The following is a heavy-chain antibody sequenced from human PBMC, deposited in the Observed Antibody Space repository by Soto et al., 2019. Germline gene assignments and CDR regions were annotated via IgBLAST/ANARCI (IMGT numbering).Heavy chain of an antibody. CDR2: ISGSGGST. CDR3: AKDPLYYGVTY. CDR1: GFTFSSYA. D-gene: IGHD3-16*01. Sequence: GGSLRLSCAAPGFTFSSYAMSWVRQAPGKGLEWVSAISGSGGSTYNADSVKGRFTMSRDNSKNTLYLQMNSLRAEDTAVYCCAKDPLYYGVTYWGQGTLVTVSS. J-gene: IGHJ4*02. V-gene: IGHV3-23*01.